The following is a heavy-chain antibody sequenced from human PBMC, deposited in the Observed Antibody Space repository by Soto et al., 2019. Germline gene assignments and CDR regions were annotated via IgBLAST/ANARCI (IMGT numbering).Heavy chain of an antibody. J-gene: IGHJ4*02. V-gene: IGHV3-30*18. CDR1: GFTFSSYG. CDR3: EKNDDPFDY. CDR2: TAYDESEK. D-gene: IGHD1-1*01. Sequence: PGGSLRLSCVGSGFTFSSYGMHWVRQAAGKGLEWVAITAYDESEKYYADSVKGRFTISRDNSRNTLFLQMNSLRPEDTAVYYCEKNDDPFDYWGQGTLVTVSS.